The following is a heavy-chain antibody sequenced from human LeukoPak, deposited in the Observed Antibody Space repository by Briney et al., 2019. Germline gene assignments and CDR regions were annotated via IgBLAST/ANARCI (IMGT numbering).Heavy chain of an antibody. J-gene: IGHJ6*02. CDR1: GFTFSSYA. Sequence: GRSLRLSCAASGFTFSSYAMHWVRQAPGKGLEWVAVISYDGSNKYYADSVKGRFTISRDNSKNTLYLQMNSLRAEDTAVYYCARDPCSSTSCYAAAYYGMDAWGQGTTVTVSS. CDR2: ISYDGSNK. CDR3: ARDPCSSTSCYAAAYYGMDA. V-gene: IGHV3-30*07. D-gene: IGHD2-2*01.